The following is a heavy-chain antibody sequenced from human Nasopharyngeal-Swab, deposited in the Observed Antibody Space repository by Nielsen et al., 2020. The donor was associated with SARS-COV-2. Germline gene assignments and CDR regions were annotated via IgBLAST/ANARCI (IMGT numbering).Heavy chain of an antibody. V-gene: IGHV5-51*01. CDR1: GYSFTSYW. Sequence: GGSLRLSCKGSGYSFTSYWIGWVRQMPGKGLEWMGIIYPGDSDNRYSPSFQGQVTISADKSISTAYLQWSSLKASDTAMYYCASGPLAYERHWGQGTLVTVSS. CDR3: ASGPLAYERH. D-gene: IGHD2-21*01. CDR2: IYPGDSDN. J-gene: IGHJ4*02.